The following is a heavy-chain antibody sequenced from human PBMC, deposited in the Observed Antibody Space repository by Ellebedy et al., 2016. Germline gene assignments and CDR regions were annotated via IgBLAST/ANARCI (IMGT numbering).Heavy chain of an antibody. D-gene: IGHD1-26*01. J-gene: IGHJ4*02. CDR2: LYSGGST. CDR3: ARNPSGSHYG. V-gene: IGHV3-53*01. Sequence: GESLKISCVVSGFSVSSNYMSWVRQAPGKGLEWISVLYSGGSTYYADSVKGRFTISRDNSKNTLYLQMNSLRAEDTAVYYCARNPSGSHYGWGRGTLVTVSS. CDR1: GFSVSSNY.